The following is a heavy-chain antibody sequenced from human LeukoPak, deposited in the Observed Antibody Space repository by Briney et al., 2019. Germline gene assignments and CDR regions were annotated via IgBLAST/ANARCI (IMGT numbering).Heavy chain of an antibody. V-gene: IGHV3-23*01. CDR2: ISGSGGST. CDR3: AKDASVAGTTTDFDY. D-gene: IGHD6-19*01. J-gene: IGHJ4*02. CDR1: GFTFSSYE. Sequence: PGGPLRLSCAASGFTFSSYEMNWVRQAPGKGLEWVSAISGSGGSTYYADSVKGRFTISRDNSKNTLYLQMNSLRAEDTAVYYCAKDASVAGTTTDFDYWGQGTLVTVSS.